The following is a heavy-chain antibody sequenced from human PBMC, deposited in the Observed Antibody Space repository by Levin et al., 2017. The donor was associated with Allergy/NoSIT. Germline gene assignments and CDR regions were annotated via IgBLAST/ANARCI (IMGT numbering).Heavy chain of an antibody. V-gene: IGHV4-39*01. CDR1: GGSIRSSSYY. CDR2: IYYSGST. Sequence: SQTLSLPCTVSGGSIRSSSYYWGWIRQPPGKGLEWIGSIYYSGSTYYNPSLKSRVTISVDTSKNQFSLKLSSVTAADTAVYYCARTIAVAGYDAFDIWGQGTMVTVSS. D-gene: IGHD6-19*01. J-gene: IGHJ3*02. CDR3: ARTIAVAGYDAFDI.